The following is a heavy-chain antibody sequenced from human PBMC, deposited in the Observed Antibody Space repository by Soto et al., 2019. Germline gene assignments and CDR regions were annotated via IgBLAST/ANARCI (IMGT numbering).Heavy chain of an antibody. CDR2: IYHSGTT. D-gene: IGHD3-10*01. V-gene: IGHV4-31*03. CDR3: ARVFTFVCGVILIRWIDP. J-gene: IGHJ5*02. CDR1: GVSISSGGYY. Sequence: SETLSLTCTVSGVSISSGGYYWSWIRQHPGKGLEWIGYIYHSGTTDYNPSLSSRSTISVDMSKNQFSLKLSSVTAADTAVYYCARVFTFVCGVILIRWIDPWCQGTVVTVSS.